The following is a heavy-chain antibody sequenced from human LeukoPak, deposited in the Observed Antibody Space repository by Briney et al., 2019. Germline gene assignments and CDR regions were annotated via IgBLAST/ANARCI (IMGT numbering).Heavy chain of an antibody. V-gene: IGHV3-33*06. D-gene: IGHD3-22*01. J-gene: IGHJ4*02. CDR1: GFTFSSYG. CDR2: IWYDGSNK. Sequence: QPGGSLRLSCAASGFTFSSYGMHWVRQAPGKGLEWVAVIWYDGSNKYYADSVKGRFTISRDNSKNTLYLQMNSLRAEDTAIYYCAKEIDDTSGWNDYWGQGTLVTVSS. CDR3: AKEIDDTSGWNDY.